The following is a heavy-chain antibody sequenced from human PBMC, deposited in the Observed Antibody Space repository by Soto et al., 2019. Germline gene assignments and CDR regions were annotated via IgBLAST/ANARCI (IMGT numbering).Heavy chain of an antibody. Sequence: GGSLRLSCAASGFTVSSKFMSWVSQAQGKGLEWVSVIYSSGSTYYADSVTGRFTISRENSKKTLYLQMNSLRAEHTDAYYCAREVESYGLGMDVWDQGTRVTVCS. D-gene: IGHD5-18*01. CDR1: GFTVSSKF. V-gene: IGHV3-53*01. CDR3: AREVESYGLGMDV. CDR2: IYSSGST. J-gene: IGHJ6*02.